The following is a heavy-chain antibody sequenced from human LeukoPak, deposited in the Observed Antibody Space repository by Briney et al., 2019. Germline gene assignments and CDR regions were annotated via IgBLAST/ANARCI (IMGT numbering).Heavy chain of an antibody. CDR2: IWYDGSNK. CDR3: ARVGEGAAKD. Sequence: PGRSLRLSCAASGFTFSSYGMHWVRQAPGKGLEWVAVIWYDGSNKYYADSVKGRFTISSDNSKNTLYLQMNSLRVEDTAVYYCARVGEGAAKDWGQGTLVTVSS. D-gene: IGHD1-26*01. CDR1: GFTFSSYG. J-gene: IGHJ4*02. V-gene: IGHV3-33*01.